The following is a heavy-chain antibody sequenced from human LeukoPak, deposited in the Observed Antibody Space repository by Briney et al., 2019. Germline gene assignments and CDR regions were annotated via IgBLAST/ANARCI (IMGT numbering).Heavy chain of an antibody. CDR3: ARDCGIAAAGTTRQDYYYYYGMDV. CDR1: GGSFSGYY. D-gene: IGHD6-13*01. CDR2: INHSGST. Sequence: SKTLSLTCAVYGGSFSGYYWSWIRQPPGKGLEWIGEINHSGSTNYNPSLKSRVTISVDTSKNQFSLKLSSVTAADTAVYYCARDCGIAAAGTTRQDYYYYYGMDVWGQGTTVTVSS. V-gene: IGHV4-34*01. J-gene: IGHJ6*02.